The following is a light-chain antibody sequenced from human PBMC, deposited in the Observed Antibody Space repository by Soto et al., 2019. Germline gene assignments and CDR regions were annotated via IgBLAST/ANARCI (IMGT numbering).Light chain of an antibody. Sequence: EIVLTQSPATLSLSPGERATLSCRASPSVTNFLAWYQQTPGQAPRLLIYGAFNRATGIPARFSGSGSGTDFTLTISSLEPEDSAIYYCQQRNIWPPVTFGQGTRLEN. CDR2: GAF. J-gene: IGKJ5*01. CDR3: QQRNIWPPVT. CDR1: PSVTNF. V-gene: IGKV3-11*01.